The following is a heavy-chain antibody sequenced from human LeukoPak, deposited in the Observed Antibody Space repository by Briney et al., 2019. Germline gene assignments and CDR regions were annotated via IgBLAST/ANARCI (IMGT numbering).Heavy chain of an antibody. J-gene: IGHJ3*02. CDR2: ISASGHIS. CDR3: AMEGFDI. D-gene: IGHD3-3*01. V-gene: IGHV3-23*01. CDR1: GITFSSYA. Sequence: GGSLRLSCAVSGITFSSYAINWVRQAPGKGLEWVSIISASGHISNYAESVKGRFTISRDNFKNTLYLQMSSLRVEDTAMYYCAMEGFDIWGQGTMVTVSS.